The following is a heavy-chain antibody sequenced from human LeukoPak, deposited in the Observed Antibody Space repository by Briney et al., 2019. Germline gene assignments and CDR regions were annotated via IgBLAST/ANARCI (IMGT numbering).Heavy chain of an antibody. V-gene: IGHV4-39*01. Sequence: SETLSLTCTVSGGSISSSSYYWGWIRQPPGKGLEWIVSIYYSGSTYYNPSLKSRVTISVDTSKNQFSLKLSSVTAADTAVYYCARFWSVPAAKNGHDYWGQGTLVTVSS. CDR3: ARFWSVPAAKNGHDY. CDR2: IYYSGST. CDR1: GGSISSSSYY. J-gene: IGHJ4*02. D-gene: IGHD2-2*01.